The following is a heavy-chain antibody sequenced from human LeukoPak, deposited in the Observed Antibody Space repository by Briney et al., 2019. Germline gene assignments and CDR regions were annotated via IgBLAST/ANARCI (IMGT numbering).Heavy chain of an antibody. CDR2: IDWDDDK. V-gene: IGHV2-70*04. J-gene: IGHJ4*02. CDR3: ARIREWELDY. D-gene: IGHD1-26*01. Sequence: ESGPTLVNPTQTLTLTCTFSGFSLSTSGMRVSWIRQPPGKALEWLARIDWDDDKFYSTSLKTRLTISKDTSKNQVVLTMTNMDPVDTATYYCARIREWELDYWGQGTLVTVSS. CDR1: GFSLSTSGMR.